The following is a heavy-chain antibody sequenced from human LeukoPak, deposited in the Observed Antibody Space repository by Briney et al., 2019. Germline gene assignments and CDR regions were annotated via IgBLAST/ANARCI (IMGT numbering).Heavy chain of an antibody. Sequence: SETLSLTCAVYGGSFSGYYWSWIRQPPGKGLEWIGEINHSGSTNYNPSLKSRVTISVDTSKNQFSLKLSSVTAADTAVYYCARAVMAAYAFDIWGQGTMVPVSS. CDR1: GGSFSGYY. CDR2: INHSGST. CDR3: ARAVMAAYAFDI. V-gene: IGHV4-34*01. D-gene: IGHD3-16*01. J-gene: IGHJ3*02.